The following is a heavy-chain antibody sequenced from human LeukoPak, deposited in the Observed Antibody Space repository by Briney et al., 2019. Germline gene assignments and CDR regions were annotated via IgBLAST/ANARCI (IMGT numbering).Heavy chain of an antibody. V-gene: IGHV4-34*01. D-gene: IGHD5-24*01. J-gene: IGHJ5*02. CDR3: ARRRWLQFTFDP. Sequence: SETLSLTCAVYGGSFSGYYWSWIRQPPGKGLEWIGEINHSGSTNYNPSLKSRVTISVDTSKNQFSLKLSSVTAADTAVYYCARRRWLQFTFDPWGQGTLVTVSS. CDR1: GGSFSGYY. CDR2: INHSGST.